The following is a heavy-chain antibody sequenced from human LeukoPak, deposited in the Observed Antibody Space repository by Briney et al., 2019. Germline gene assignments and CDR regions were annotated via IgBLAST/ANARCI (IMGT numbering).Heavy chain of an antibody. CDR2: INNDGSST. D-gene: IGHD6-19*01. J-gene: IGHJ6*04. CDR1: GFTFSSYW. CDR3: TREWVAGILHPYYYYYGMDV. Sequence: PGGSLRLSCAASGFTFSSYWMHWVRQAPGKGLVWVSRINNDGSSTNYADSVKGRFTISRDNAKNTLYLQMNSLRAEDTAVYYCTREWVAGILHPYYYYYGMDVWGKGTTVTVSS. V-gene: IGHV3-74*01.